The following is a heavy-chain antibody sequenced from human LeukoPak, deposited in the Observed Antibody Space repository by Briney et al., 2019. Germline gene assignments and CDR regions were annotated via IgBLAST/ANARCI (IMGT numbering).Heavy chain of an antibody. CDR3: ARWRGGNGAFDI. D-gene: IGHD4-23*01. Sequence: PSETLSLTCTVSGGSISSYYWSWIRQPPGKGLEWIGYIYYSGSTNYNPSLKSRVTISVDTSKNQFSLKLSSVTAADTAVYYCARWRGGNGAFDIWGQGTMVTVSS. J-gene: IGHJ3*02. CDR1: GGSISSYY. V-gene: IGHV4-59*01. CDR2: IYYSGST.